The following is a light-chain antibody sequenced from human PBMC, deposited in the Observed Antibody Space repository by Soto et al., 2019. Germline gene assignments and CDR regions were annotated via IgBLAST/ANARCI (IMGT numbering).Light chain of an antibody. CDR1: SGSIASSY. V-gene: IGLV6-57*01. CDR3: QSYDSSNPVV. J-gene: IGLJ2*01. CDR2: EDN. Sequence: NFMLTQPHSVSESPGKTVTISCTRSSGSIASSYVQWYQQRPGSSPTTVIYEDNQRPSGVPDRFSGSIDSSSNSASLTISELKIEDEADYYCQSYDSSNPVVFGGGTQLTVL.